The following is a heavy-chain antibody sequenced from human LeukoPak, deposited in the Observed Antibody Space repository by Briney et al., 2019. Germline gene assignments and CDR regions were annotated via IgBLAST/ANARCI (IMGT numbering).Heavy chain of an antibody. CDR3: ARDPGYSSGWFDY. V-gene: IGHV3-21*01. CDR2: ISASSNFI. CDR1: GFTFSSYS. Sequence: PGGCLRLSCVVSGFTFSSYSMSWVRPAPGKGLGWVSSISASSNFISYADSVKGRFTISRDNAKKSLYLQKYSVRDEDTAVYYCARDPGYSSGWFDYWGQGALVTVSS. J-gene: IGHJ4*02. D-gene: IGHD6-19*01.